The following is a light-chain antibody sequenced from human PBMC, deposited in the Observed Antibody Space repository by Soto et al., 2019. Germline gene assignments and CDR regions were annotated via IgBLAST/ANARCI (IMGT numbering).Light chain of an antibody. J-gene: IGKJ5*01. CDR2: AAS. V-gene: IGKV1-39*01. Sequence: DIQMTQSPSSLSASVGDRVTITCRTSQSISSYLNWYQQRPGKAPKVLIFAASNLQSGVPSRFSGSGSGSEFTLTISGLQPEDYGTYHCQQSSSSPPAFGQGTRLEIK. CDR1: QSISSY. CDR3: QQSSSSPPA.